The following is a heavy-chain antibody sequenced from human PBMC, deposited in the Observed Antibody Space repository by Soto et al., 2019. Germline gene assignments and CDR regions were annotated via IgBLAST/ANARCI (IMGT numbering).Heavy chain of an antibody. J-gene: IGHJ3*02. CDR2: IIPILGIA. D-gene: IGHD2-2*01. CDR3: ASWDLGYCSSTSCYSGAFDI. CDR1: GGTFSSYT. V-gene: IGHV1-69*02. Sequence: ASVKVSCKASGGTFSSYTISWVRQAPGQGLEWMGRIIPILGIANYAQKFQGRVTITADKSTSTAYMELSSLRSEDTAVYYCASWDLGYCSSTSCYSGAFDIWGQGTMVTVSS.